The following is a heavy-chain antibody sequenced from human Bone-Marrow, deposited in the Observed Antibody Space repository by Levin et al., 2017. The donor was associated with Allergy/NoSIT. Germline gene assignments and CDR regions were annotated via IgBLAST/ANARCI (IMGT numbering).Heavy chain of an antibody. CDR2: ISWGGDSL. J-gene: IGHJ4*02. V-gene: IGHV3-9*01. D-gene: IGHD1-26*01. Sequence: AGGSLRLSCAASGFKFNEFAVHWVRQAPGKGLEWVSGISWGGDSLGYADSVEGRFTISRDNAKNSLYLQLNSLRVEDTALYYCVKGISGSYSSGYFDSWGQGTLVTVSS. CDR1: GFKFNEFA. CDR3: VKGISGSYSSGYFDS.